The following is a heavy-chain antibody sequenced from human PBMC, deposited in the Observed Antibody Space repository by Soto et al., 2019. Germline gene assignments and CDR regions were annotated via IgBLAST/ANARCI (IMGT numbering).Heavy chain of an antibody. V-gene: IGHV4-4*02. Sequence: QVQLQESGPGLVKPSGTLSLTCSVSGGSVNNDKWWSGVRPPPGKGLEWIGEIHSSGITNYNPSLKSRVSIFVDNLQNQFSVKLTSVTAADTAVYFCAGPWSAVYGTFDHWGHGTLVTVSS. CDR1: GGSVNNDKW. CDR2: IHSSGIT. CDR3: AGPWSAVYGTFDH. D-gene: IGHD4-17*01. J-gene: IGHJ5*02.